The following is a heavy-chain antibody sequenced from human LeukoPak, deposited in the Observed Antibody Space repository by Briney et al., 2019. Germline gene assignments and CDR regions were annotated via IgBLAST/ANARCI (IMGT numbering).Heavy chain of an antibody. D-gene: IGHD6-6*01. J-gene: IGHJ4*02. Sequence: GGSLRLSCAASGFTFSSYSMNWVRQAPGKGLEWVSSISSSSSYIYYADSVKGRFTISRDNAKNSLFLQMNSLRAEDTAVYYCAIHSSSQPYFDYWGQGTLVTVSS. CDR1: GFTFSSYS. CDR2: ISSSSSYI. V-gene: IGHV3-21*01. CDR3: AIHSSSQPYFDY.